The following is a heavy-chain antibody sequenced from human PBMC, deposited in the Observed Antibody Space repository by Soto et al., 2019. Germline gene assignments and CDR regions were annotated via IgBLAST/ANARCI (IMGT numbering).Heavy chain of an antibody. Sequence: SETPSLTCTVSGGSISSYYWSWIRQPAGKGLEWIGRIYTSGSTNYNPSLKSRVTMSVDTSKNQFSLKLSSVTAADTAVYYCARQGFFTIFGVVIPYGMDVWGQGTTVTVSS. CDR3: ARQGFFTIFGVVIPYGMDV. J-gene: IGHJ6*02. CDR1: GGSISSYY. CDR2: IYTSGST. D-gene: IGHD3-3*01. V-gene: IGHV4-4*07.